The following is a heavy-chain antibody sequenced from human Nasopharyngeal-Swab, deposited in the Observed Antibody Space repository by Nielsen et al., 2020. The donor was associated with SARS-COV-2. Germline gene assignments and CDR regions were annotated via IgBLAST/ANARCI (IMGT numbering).Heavy chain of an antibody. J-gene: IGHJ6*03. CDR3: ARTPLGYYYYYMDV. Sequence: VRQAPGKGLEYVSAISSNGGSTYYANSVKGRFTISRDSSKNTLYLQMGSLRAEDMAVYYCARTPLGYYYYYMDVWGKVTTVTVSS. CDR2: ISSNGGST. V-gene: IGHV3-64*01.